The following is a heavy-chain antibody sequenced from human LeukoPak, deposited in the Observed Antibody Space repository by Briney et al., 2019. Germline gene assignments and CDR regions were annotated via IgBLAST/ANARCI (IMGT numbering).Heavy chain of an antibody. CDR3: ARGKGNYYDSSGLDY. J-gene: IGHJ4*02. D-gene: IGHD3-22*01. Sequence: SETLSLTCAVYGGSFSGYYWSWIRQPAGKGLEWIGEINHSGSTNYNPSLKSRVTISVDTSKNQFSLKLSSVTAADTAVYYCARGKGNYYDSSGLDYWGQGTLVTVSS. V-gene: IGHV4-34*01. CDR2: INHSGST. CDR1: GGSFSGYY.